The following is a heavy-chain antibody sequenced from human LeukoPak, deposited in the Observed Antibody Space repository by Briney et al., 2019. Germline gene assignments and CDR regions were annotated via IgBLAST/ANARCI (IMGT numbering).Heavy chain of an antibody. V-gene: IGHV3-30*18. CDR3: AKGASIAAAGNKEGNWFDP. D-gene: IGHD6-13*01. J-gene: IGHJ5*02. CDR1: GFTFSSYG. CDR2: ISYDGSNK. Sequence: GRSLRLSCAASGFTFSSYGMHWVRQAPGKGLEWVAVISYDGSNKYYADSVKGRFTISRDNSKNTQYLQMNSLRAEDTAVYYCAKGASIAAAGNKEGNWFDPWGQGTLVTVSS.